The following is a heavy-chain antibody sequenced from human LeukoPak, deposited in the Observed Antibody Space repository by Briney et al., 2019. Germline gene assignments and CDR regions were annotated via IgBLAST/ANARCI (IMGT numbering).Heavy chain of an antibody. J-gene: IGHJ3*02. D-gene: IGHD6-13*01. CDR2: IDRGGTT. CDR1: GFTVSSNY. V-gene: IGHV3-53*01. CDR3: ARGTIAAAVSFDI. Sequence: GGSLRLSCVASGFTVSSNYMTWVRQAPGKGLEWVSLIDRGGTTYYADSVKGRFTISRDNAKNSLYLQMNSLRAEDTAVYYCARGTIAAAVSFDIWGQGTMVTVSS.